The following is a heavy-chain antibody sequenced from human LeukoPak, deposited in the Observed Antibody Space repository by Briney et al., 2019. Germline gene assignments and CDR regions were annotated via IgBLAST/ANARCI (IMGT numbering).Heavy chain of an antibody. J-gene: IGHJ4*02. CDR1: GFTLSSYW. CDR3: ARDGYGDYFFDY. D-gene: IGHD4-17*01. Sequence: GGSLRLSCAASGFTLSSYWMHWVRQAPGKGLVWVSRINSDGSSTTYADSVKGRFTISRDNAKNSLYLQMNSLTAEDTAVYYCARDGYGDYFFDYWGQGTLVTVSS. V-gene: IGHV3-74*01. CDR2: INSDGSST.